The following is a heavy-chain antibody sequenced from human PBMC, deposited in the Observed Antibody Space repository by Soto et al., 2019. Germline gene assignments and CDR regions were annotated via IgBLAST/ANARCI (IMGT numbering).Heavy chain of an antibody. CDR3: VRDWQLSP. V-gene: IGHV1-18*04. D-gene: IGHD1-1*01. Sequence: QVQLVQSGDEVKKPGASVKVSCKASGYAFTNYGISWVRQAPGQGLPWMGWISGHNGNTLYAHNLRGRVTMTIDTSTSTADMELRSLRFDDTAMYYCVRDWQLSPWGQGTLVTVSS. CDR2: ISGHNGNT. CDR1: GYAFTNYG. J-gene: IGHJ5*02.